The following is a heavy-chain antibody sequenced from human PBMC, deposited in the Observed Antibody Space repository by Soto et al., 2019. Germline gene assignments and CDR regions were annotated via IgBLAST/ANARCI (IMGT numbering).Heavy chain of an antibody. CDR2: IGGGGSTT. J-gene: IGHJ5*02. CDR3: AKGSGYSFGRAALFDP. D-gene: IGHD5-18*01. Sequence: GGSLRLSCAASGFNFRSYAMNWVRQAPGKGLEWVSGIGGGGSTTYYADSVKGRLTISRDNSKNTLYLQMNNLRAEDTALYYCAKGSGYSFGRAALFDPWGQGTLVTVSS. V-gene: IGHV3-23*01. CDR1: GFNFRSYA.